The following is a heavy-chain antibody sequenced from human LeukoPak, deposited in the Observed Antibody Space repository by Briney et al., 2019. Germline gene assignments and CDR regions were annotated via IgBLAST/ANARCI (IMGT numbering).Heavy chain of an antibody. Sequence: QPGGSLRLSCAAPGFTFSDHYMDWVRQAPGKGREWVGRTRNKANSYTTEYAASVKGRFTISRDESKNSVYLQMNSLKTEDTAVYYCARDDSGSYSLDYWGQGTLVTVSS. CDR3: ARDDSGSYSLDY. CDR1: GFTFSDHY. D-gene: IGHD1-26*01. J-gene: IGHJ4*02. V-gene: IGHV3-72*01. CDR2: TRNKANSYTT.